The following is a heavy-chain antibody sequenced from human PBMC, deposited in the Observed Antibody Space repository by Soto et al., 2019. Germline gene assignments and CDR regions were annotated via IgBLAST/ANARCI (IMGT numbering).Heavy chain of an antibody. V-gene: IGHV3-23*01. CDR3: AKDRWLYSSRYYYYGMDV. J-gene: IGHJ6*02. Sequence: HPGGSLRLSCAASGFTFSSYAMSWVRQAPGKGLEWVSAISGSGDRPYYAASLKGRLTNAGDNSKNTLYLQMNRLRAEDTAIYYCAKDRWLYSSRYYYYGMDVWGQGTTVTVTS. CDR2: ISGSGDRP. D-gene: IGHD6-13*01. CDR1: GFTFSSYA.